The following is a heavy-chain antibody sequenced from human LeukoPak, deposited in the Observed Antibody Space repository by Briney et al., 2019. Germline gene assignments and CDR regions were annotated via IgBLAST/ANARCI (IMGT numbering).Heavy chain of an antibody. CDR1: GFAFSSYS. CDR2: ISSSSSYI. V-gene: IGHV3-21*01. Sequence: GGSLRLSCAASGFAFSSYSMNWVRQAPGKGLEWVSSISSSSSYIYYADSVKGRFTISRDNAKNSLYLQMNSLRAEDTAVYYCARGYYYDSSGYYFLDYWGQGTLVTVSS. CDR3: ARGYYYDSSGYYFLDY. D-gene: IGHD3-22*01. J-gene: IGHJ4*02.